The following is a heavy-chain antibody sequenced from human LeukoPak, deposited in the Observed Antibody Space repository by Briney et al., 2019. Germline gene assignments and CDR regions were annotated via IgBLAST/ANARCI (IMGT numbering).Heavy chain of an antibody. CDR2: ISSCDRTI. Sequence: PGGPLRLSCAASGYTLSTSEMIWVRQATGKGLAWISYISSCDRTIFYATSVKGRFIISRDNAKNSLYLQMNSLRAEDTAVYYCARDSGGHNYALDGFDIWGQGTMVTVSS. CDR3: ARDSGGHNYALDGFDI. V-gene: IGHV3-48*03. J-gene: IGHJ3*02. D-gene: IGHD5-24*01. CDR1: GYTLSTSE.